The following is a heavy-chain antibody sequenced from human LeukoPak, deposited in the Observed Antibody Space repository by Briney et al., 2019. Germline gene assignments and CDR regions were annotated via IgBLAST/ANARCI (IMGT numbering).Heavy chain of an antibody. CDR3: ARDNGDQRDH. J-gene: IGHJ4*02. V-gene: IGHV1-18*01. CDR1: GYIFTNYG. Sequence: ASVKVSCKASGYIFTNYGITWVRQAPGQGLEWLGWISAYNGAARYVPRFQGRVTMTTDTSTNTAFIELRDLRSDDTAFYYCARDNGDQRDHWGQGTLVTVSS. D-gene: IGHD4-17*01. CDR2: ISAYNGAA.